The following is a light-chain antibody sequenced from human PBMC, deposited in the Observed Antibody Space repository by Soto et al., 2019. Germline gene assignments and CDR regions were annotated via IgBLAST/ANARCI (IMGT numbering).Light chain of an antibody. CDR1: SSDVGGYNY. V-gene: IGLV2-14*01. CDR3: SCYTSSSTQVV. J-gene: IGLJ2*01. CDR2: DVS. Sequence: QSALTQPASVSGSPGQSITISCTGTSSDVGGYNYVSWYQQHPGKAPKLMIYDVSHRPSGVSNRFSGSRSGNTASLTISGFQAEDEADDYCSCYTSSSTQVVFGGGTKVTVL.